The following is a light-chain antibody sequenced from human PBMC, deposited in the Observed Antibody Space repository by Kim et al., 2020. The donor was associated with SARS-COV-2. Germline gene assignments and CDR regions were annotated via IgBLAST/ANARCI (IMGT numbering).Light chain of an antibody. J-gene: IGKJ2*01. Sequence: LSPGQRATLSCRSSQSVSNSYLAWYQQRPVQAPRLLIYDASSRATGMPDRFSGSGSGTDFSLPISRLEPEDVAVYSCQQYGISPLTFGQGTKLEI. CDR3: QQYGISPLT. CDR1: QSVSNSY. CDR2: DAS. V-gene: IGKV3-20*01.